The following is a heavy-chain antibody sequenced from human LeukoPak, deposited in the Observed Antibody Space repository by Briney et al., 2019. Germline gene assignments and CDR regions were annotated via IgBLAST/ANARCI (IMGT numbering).Heavy chain of an antibody. CDR2: ISSNGGST. V-gene: IGHV3-64*01. CDR3: AREGLAGDFNLYYFDY. CDR1: GFTFSSYA. Sequence: GGSLRLSCAASGFTFSSYAMHWVRQAPGKGLEYVSAISSNGGSTYYANSVKGRFTISRDNSKNTLYLQMGSRRAEDMAVYYCAREGLAGDFNLYYFDYWGQGTLVTVSS. D-gene: IGHD2-21*02. J-gene: IGHJ4*02.